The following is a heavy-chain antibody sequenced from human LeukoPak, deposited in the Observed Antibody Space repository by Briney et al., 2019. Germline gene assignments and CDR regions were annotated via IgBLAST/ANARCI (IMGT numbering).Heavy chain of an antibody. D-gene: IGHD3-3*01. Sequence: GGSLRLSCAASGFTFSSYWMSWVRQAPGKGLEWVANIKQDGSEKYYVDSVKGRFTISRDNAKNSLYLQMNSLRAEDTAVYYCARDLVYYDFWSGRDYWGQGTLVTVSS. CDR1: GFTFSSYW. CDR2: IKQDGSEK. J-gene: IGHJ4*02. V-gene: IGHV3-7*01. CDR3: ARDLVYYDFWSGRDY.